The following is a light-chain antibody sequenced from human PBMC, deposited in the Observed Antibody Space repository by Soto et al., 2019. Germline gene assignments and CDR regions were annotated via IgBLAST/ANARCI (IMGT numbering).Light chain of an antibody. CDR3: QQTYIAPWT. CDR2: AAS. Sequence: IQMTQSPSSLSASVGDRVTITCRASQSISSFLNWYQQKPGKAPNLLIYAASSLQSGVPSRFSGSTSGTDFTLTISSLQPEDFATYYCQQTYIAPWTFGQGTKVDIK. V-gene: IGKV1-39*01. CDR1: QSISSF. J-gene: IGKJ1*01.